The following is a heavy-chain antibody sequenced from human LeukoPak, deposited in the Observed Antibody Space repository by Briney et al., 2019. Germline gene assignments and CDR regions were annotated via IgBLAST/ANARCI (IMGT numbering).Heavy chain of an antibody. V-gene: IGHV1-69*02. D-gene: IGHD2-8*01. CDR2: IIPIVAIS. Sequence: SVKVSCKASGGTFSSYSINWVRQAPGQGLEWMGRIIPIVAISNYAQKFQGRVTITADKSTSTAYMELSSLRSEDTAVYYCARAEWRTAQIDYWGQGTLVTVSS. CDR3: ARAEWRTAQIDY. J-gene: IGHJ4*02. CDR1: GGTFSSYS.